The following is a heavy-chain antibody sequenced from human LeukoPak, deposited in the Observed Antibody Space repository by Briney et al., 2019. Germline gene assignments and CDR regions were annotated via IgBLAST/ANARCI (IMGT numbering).Heavy chain of an antibody. D-gene: IGHD5-24*01. CDR1: GFTFSSYS. CDR2: ISSSSSYI. Sequence: GRSLRLSCAASGFTFSSYSMNWVRQAPGKGLEWVSSISSSSSYIYYADSVKGRFTISRDNAKNSLYLQMNSLRAADTAVYYCARDPEMATTLFDYWGQGTLVTVSS. J-gene: IGHJ4*02. V-gene: IGHV3-21*01. CDR3: ARDPEMATTLFDY.